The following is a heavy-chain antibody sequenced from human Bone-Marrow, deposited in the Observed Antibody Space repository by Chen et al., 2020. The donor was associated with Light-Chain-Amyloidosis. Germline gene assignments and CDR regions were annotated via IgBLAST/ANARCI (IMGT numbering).Heavy chain of an antibody. Sequence: EVQLVQSEAEVKKPGESLKISCKASGYTFTAYWIAWVRQMPGKGLEWVGIIYPLDSDTRYSPSFQGQVTISADKSINTTYLQWNSLKDSDTATYYCARRDIFDFWGQGTMVTVSS. D-gene: IGHD2-21*02. CDR2: IYPLDSDT. V-gene: IGHV5-51*01. CDR3: ARRDIFDF. J-gene: IGHJ3*01. CDR1: GYTFTAYW.